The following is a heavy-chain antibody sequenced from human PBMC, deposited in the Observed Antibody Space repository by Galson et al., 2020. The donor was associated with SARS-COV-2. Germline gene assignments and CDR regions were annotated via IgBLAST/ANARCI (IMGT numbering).Heavy chain of an antibody. Sequence: ASVKVSCKASGYTFTGYYMHWVRQAPGQGLEWMGWINPNSGGTNYAQKFQGRVTMTRDTSISTAYMELSRLRSDDTAVYYCASQPALGYCSGGSYYSWGQGTLVTVSS. CDR3: ASQPALGYCSGGSYYS. J-gene: IGHJ4*02. CDR1: GYTFTGYY. V-gene: IGHV1-2*02. CDR2: INPNSGGT. D-gene: IGHD2-15*01.